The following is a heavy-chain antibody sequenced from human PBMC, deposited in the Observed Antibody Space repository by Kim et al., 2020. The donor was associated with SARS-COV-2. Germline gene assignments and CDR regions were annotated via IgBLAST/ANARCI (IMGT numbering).Heavy chain of an antibody. Sequence: ASVKVSCKASGYPFTNFYIHWVREAPGQGLEWMGMINPRGGSTIYPQTSQDRVTMTRDTSTNTVFMEIRSLRHEDTAVYYCARDRTVSGFDYWGQGTLVTVSS. J-gene: IGHJ4*02. V-gene: IGHV1-46*01. CDR1: GYPFTNFY. D-gene: IGHD6-19*01. CDR3: ARDRTVSGFDY. CDR2: INPRGGST.